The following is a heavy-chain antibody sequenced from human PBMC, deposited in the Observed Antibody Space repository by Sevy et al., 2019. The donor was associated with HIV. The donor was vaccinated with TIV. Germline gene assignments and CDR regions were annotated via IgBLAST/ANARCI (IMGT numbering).Heavy chain of an antibody. J-gene: IGHJ6*02. D-gene: IGHD6-6*01. CDR1: GYSFTSYW. Sequence: GESLKISCKGSGYSFTSYWIGWVRQMPGKGLEWMGIIYPGDSDTRYSPSFQGQVTISADKSISTAYLQWSGLKASDTAMYYCARHGKLVGSTRDYYYYGMDVWGQGTTVTVSS. V-gene: IGHV5-51*01. CDR3: ARHGKLVGSTRDYYYYGMDV. CDR2: IYPGDSDT.